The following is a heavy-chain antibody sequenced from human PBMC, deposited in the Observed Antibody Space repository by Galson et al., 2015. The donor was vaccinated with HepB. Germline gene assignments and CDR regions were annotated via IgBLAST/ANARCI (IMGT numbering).Heavy chain of an antibody. D-gene: IGHD6-13*01. J-gene: IGHJ4*02. CDR2: ISWNSGSI. CDR3: AKVFSTYSSSWYFDY. Sequence: SLRLSCAASGFTFDDYAMHWVRQAPGKGLEWVSGISWNSGSIGYADPVKGRFTISRDNAKNSLYLQMNSLRAEDTALYYCAKVFSTYSSSWYFDYWGQGTLVTVSS. V-gene: IGHV3-9*01. CDR1: GFTFDDYA.